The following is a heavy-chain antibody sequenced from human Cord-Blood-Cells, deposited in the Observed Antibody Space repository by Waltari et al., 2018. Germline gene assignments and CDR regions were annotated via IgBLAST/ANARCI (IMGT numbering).Heavy chain of an antibody. V-gene: IGHV1-46*01. CDR2: INPSGGST. CDR3: ARDSPFYDSSGDTFDY. J-gene: IGHJ4*02. CDR1: GYTFTSYY. D-gene: IGHD3-22*01. Sequence: QVQLVQSGAEVKKPGASVKVSCKASGYTFTSYYLHWVRQAPGQWLEWMGIINPSGGSTSYAQKFQGRGTMTRETSTSTVYMELSSMRSEDTAVYYCARDSPFYDSSGDTFDYWGQGTLVTVSS.